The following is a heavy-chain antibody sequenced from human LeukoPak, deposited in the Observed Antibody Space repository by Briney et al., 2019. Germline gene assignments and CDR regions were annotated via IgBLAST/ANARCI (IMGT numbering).Heavy chain of an antibody. CDR1: GFILSNYG. J-gene: IGHJ3*02. CDR3: AKSREATVSYDAFDI. Sequence: PGRSLRLSCAASGFILSNYGIHWVRQAPGKGLEWVAVISYDGRNKYYADSVKGRFTISRDNSKNTLYLQMDSLRSDDTAVYYCAKSREATVSYDAFDIWGQGTMVTVSS. CDR2: ISYDGRNK. V-gene: IGHV3-30*18. D-gene: IGHD4-11*01.